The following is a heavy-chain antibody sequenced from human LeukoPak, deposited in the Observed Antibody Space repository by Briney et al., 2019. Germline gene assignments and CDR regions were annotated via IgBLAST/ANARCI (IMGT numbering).Heavy chain of an antibody. J-gene: IGHJ6*03. Sequence: GALRLSCAASGFTFSSYAMSWVRQAPGKGLEWVSSISSSSSYIYYADSVKGRFTISRDNAKNSLYLQMNGLRAEDTAVYYCARDPAGYYYYYYMDVWGKGTTVTVSS. CDR1: GFTFSSYA. CDR3: ARDPAGYYYYYYMDV. V-gene: IGHV3-21*01. CDR2: ISSSSSYI.